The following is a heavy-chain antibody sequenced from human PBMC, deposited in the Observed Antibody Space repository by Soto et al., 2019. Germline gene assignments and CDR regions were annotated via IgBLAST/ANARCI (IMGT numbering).Heavy chain of an antibody. Sequence: EVQLVESGGCLVKPGGSLRLSCAASGFTFSNASMSWVRQAAGKGLEWVGRIKSKTDGGTTDYAAPVKGRFTISRDDSKNTLYLQMNSLKTEDTAVYYCTTDEVYNWSPDYFDYWGQGTLVTVSS. CDR2: IKSKTDGGTT. V-gene: IGHV3-15*01. CDR3: TTDEVYNWSPDYFDY. J-gene: IGHJ4*02. D-gene: IGHD1-20*01. CDR1: GFTFSNAS.